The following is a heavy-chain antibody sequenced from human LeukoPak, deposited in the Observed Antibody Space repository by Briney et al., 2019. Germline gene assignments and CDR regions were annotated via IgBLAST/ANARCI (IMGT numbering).Heavy chain of an antibody. CDR2: IYYSGST. Sequence: SETLSLTCTVSGGSISSYYWSWIRQPPGQGLEWIGYIYYSGSTNYNPSLKSRVTISVDTSKNQFSLKLSSVTAADTAVYYCARGAYYYDSSGYYYFDYWGQGTLVTVSS. CDR3: ARGAYYYDSSGYYYFDY. V-gene: IGHV4-59*01. J-gene: IGHJ4*02. D-gene: IGHD3-22*01. CDR1: GGSISSYY.